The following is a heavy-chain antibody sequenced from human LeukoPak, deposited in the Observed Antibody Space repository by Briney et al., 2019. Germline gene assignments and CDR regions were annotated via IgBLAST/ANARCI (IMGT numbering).Heavy chain of an antibody. D-gene: IGHD3-10*01. V-gene: IGHV4-61*02. CDR1: GGSISSGSYY. CDR2: IYTSGST. Sequence: SETLSLTCTVSGGSISSGSYYWSWIRQPAGKGLEWIGRIYTSGSTNYNPSLKSRVTMSVDTSKNQFSLKLSSVTAADTAVYYCARDYGGSGSYYNLDAFDIWGQGTMVTVSS. CDR3: ARDYGGSGSYYNLDAFDI. J-gene: IGHJ3*02.